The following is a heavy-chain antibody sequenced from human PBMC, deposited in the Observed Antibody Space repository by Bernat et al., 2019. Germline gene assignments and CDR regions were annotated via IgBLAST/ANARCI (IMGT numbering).Heavy chain of an antibody. CDR3: VRDPNRRLDY. D-gene: IGHD1-14*01. J-gene: IGHJ4*02. CDR1: GFTFRDYW. Sequence: EVQLAESGGGLVQPGGFLRLSCAASGFTFRDYWMDWVRQAPGKGPVSVSRISIDGTTTNYADYVKGRFTMTRDNAKKNVYLQMNSLRDEDTAVSYCVRDPNRRLDYWGQGTQVTVSP. CDR2: ISIDGTTT. V-gene: IGHV3-74*01.